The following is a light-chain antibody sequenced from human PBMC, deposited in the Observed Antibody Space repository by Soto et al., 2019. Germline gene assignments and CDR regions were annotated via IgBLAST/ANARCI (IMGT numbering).Light chain of an antibody. V-gene: IGLV3-21*02. CDR1: NIGSKS. CDR2: DDT. CDR3: QVWESSGDNHWV. J-gene: IGLJ3*02. Sequence: SYELTQPPSVSVAPGQTANITCGGNNIGSKSVHWYQQKPGQAPVLVVYDDTDRPSGTPERISGSNSGHTATLTISRVDAGDEADYFCQVWESSGDNHWVFGGGTKLTVL.